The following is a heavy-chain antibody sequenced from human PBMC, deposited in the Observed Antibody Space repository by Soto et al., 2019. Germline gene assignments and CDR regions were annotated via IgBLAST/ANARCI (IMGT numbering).Heavy chain of an antibody. Sequence: GASAKVSCKASGGTFSSYAISWVRQAPGQGLEWMGGIIPIFGTANYAQKFQGRVTITADESTSTAYMELSSLRSEDTAVYYCAREPASGSSPYYYYYGMDVWGQGTTVTVSS. CDR3: AREPASGSSPYYYYYGMDV. CDR1: GGTFSSYA. CDR2: IIPIFGTA. D-gene: IGHD1-26*01. V-gene: IGHV1-69*13. J-gene: IGHJ6*02.